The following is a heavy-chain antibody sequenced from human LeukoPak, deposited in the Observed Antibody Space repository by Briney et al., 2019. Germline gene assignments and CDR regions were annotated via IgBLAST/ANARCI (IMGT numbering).Heavy chain of an antibody. D-gene: IGHD6-13*01. CDR2: IYWNDDK. CDR3: AHRSGLAATGTFDY. Sequence: GPTPVKPTQTLTLTCTFSGFSLSTSGVGVGWIRQSPGKALEWLALIYWNDDKRYSPSLKSRRTITKDTSKNQVVLTMTNMDPVDTATYYCAHRSGLAATGTFDYWGQGTLVTVSS. V-gene: IGHV2-5*01. CDR1: GFSLSTSGVG. J-gene: IGHJ4*02.